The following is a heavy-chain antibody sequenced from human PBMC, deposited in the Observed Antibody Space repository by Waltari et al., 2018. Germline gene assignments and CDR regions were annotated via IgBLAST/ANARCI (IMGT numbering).Heavy chain of an antibody. J-gene: IGHJ4*02. V-gene: IGHV4-4*02. CDR3: ARIDYAIDGDYYFDY. CDR1: GGSISSSNW. Sequence: QVQLQESGPGLVKPSGTLSLTCAVSGGSISSSNWWSWVRQPPGKGLEWIGEIYHSGSTNSKPSLKSLVTISVDKAKNQFSLKLSSVTAADTAVYYCARIDYAIDGDYYFDYWGQGTLVTVSS. CDR2: IYHSGST. D-gene: IGHD4-17*01.